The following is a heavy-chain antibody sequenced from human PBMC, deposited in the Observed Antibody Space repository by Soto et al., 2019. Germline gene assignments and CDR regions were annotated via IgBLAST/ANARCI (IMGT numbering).Heavy chain of an antibody. J-gene: IGHJ1*01. V-gene: IGHV3-11*01. CDR2: ISSSGSTI. Sequence: QVQLVESGGGLVKPGGSLRLSCAASGFTFSDYYMSWIRQAPGKGLEWVSYISSSGSTIFYADSVKGRFTIPRDNAKNSLYLQMNSLRAEDTAVYYCARDASARRQFHSDFQHWGQGTLVTVSS. D-gene: IGHD4-4*01. CDR3: ARDASARRQFHSDFQH. CDR1: GFTFSDYY.